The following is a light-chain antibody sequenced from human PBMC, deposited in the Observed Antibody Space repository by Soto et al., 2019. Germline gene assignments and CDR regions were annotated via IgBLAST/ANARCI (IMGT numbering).Light chain of an antibody. CDR3: AAWDDSLNGYVV. J-gene: IGLJ2*01. Sequence: QSVLTQPPSASGTPGQRVTISCSGSSSTIGSNTVNWYQQLPGTAPKLLIYSNNQRPSGVPDRFSGSRSGTSASLAISGLQSEDEADYYCAAWDDSLNGYVVFGGGTKLTVL. CDR2: SNN. CDR1: SSTIGSNT. V-gene: IGLV1-44*01.